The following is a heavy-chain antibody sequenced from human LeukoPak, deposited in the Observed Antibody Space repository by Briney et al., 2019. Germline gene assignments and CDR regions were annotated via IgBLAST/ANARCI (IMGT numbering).Heavy chain of an antibody. D-gene: IGHD3-22*01. CDR1: GYSFTSYW. J-gene: IGHJ4*02. V-gene: IGHV5-51*01. Sequence: GESPKISCKGSGYSFTSYWIGWVRQMPGKGLEWMGIIYPGDSDTRYSPSFQGQVTISADKSISTAYLQWSSLKASDTAMYYCARTGDYSDSSGYYYPFDYWGQGTLVTVSS. CDR2: IYPGDSDT. CDR3: ARTGDYSDSSGYYYPFDY.